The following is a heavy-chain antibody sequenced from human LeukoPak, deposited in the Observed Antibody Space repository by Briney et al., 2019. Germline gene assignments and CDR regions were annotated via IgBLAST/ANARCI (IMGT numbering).Heavy chain of an antibody. CDR3: ARNENSGWGYFDY. CDR2: IGGSNGIT. V-gene: IGHV3-23*01. D-gene: IGHD5-12*01. Sequence: GGSLRLSCAASRFTFNSYAMSWVRQAPGKGLEWVSVIGGSNGITFYVGSVKGRFTISRDNSKDTLYLQMNSLRAEDTAVYYCARNENSGWGYFDYWGQGTLVTVSS. J-gene: IGHJ4*02. CDR1: RFTFNSYA.